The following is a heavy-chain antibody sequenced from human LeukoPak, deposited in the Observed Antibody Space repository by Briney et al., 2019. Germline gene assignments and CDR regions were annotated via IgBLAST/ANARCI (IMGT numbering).Heavy chain of an antibody. Sequence: SQTLSLTCAVYGASLNGHYWSWIRQPPGKGLEWIGEGSDVGGTKYNPSLKSRVTISADTSKNQFSLKLSSVTAADTAVYYCAQNGQSGFSFDPWGQGTLVTVSS. CDR1: GASLNGHY. CDR2: GSDVGGT. D-gene: IGHD2-8*01. CDR3: AQNGQSGFSFDP. J-gene: IGHJ5*02. V-gene: IGHV4-34*01.